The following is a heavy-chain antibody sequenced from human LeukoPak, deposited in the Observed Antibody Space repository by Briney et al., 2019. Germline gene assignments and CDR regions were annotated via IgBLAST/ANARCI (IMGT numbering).Heavy chain of an antibody. J-gene: IGHJ4*02. CDR3: AKSSIFYDSSGYYVGEKYYFDY. Sequence: PGGSLRLSCAASGFTFNSYAMSWVRQAPGKGLEWVSAISASGTTTYYADSVQGRFTISRDNSKNTLYLQMNSLRAEDTAVYYCAKSSIFYDSSGYYVGEKYYFDYWGQGTLVTVSS. CDR1: GFTFNSYA. CDR2: ISASGTTT. D-gene: IGHD3-22*01. V-gene: IGHV3-23*01.